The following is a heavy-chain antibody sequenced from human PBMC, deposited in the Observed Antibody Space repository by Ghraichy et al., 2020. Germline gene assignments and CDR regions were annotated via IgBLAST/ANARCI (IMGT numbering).Heavy chain of an antibody. Sequence: GGSLRLSCAASGFTFDDYAMHWVRQAPGKGLEWVPGISWNSGSIGYADSVKGRFTISRDNAKNSLYLQMNSLRAEDTALYYCAKDMSQRYYDSSGYSFDYWGQGTLVTVSS. CDR2: ISWNSGSI. J-gene: IGHJ4*02. D-gene: IGHD3-22*01. V-gene: IGHV3-9*01. CDR3: AKDMSQRYYDSSGYSFDY. CDR1: GFTFDDYA.